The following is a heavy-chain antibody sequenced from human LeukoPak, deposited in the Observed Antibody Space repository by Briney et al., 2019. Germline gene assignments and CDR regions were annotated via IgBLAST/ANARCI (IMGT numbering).Heavy chain of an antibody. CDR2: IWYDGSNK. Sequence: GGSLRLSCAASGFTFSSYGMHWVRQAPGKGLEWVAVIWYDGSNKYYADSVKGRFTIPRDNSKNTLYLQMNSLRAEDTAVYYCARDRRRNSSSFYFDYWGQGTLVTVSS. D-gene: IGHD6-6*01. V-gene: IGHV3-33*01. J-gene: IGHJ4*02. CDR1: GFTFSSYG. CDR3: ARDRRRNSSSFYFDY.